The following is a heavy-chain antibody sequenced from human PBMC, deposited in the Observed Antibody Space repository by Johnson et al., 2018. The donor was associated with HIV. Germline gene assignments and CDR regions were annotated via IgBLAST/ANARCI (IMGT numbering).Heavy chain of an antibody. CDR3: AKKALGDVDAFDI. D-gene: IGHD2-21*02. CDR1: GFTFSSYA. J-gene: IGHJ3*02. CDR2: ISGSGGST. Sequence: VQLVESGGNVVRPGGSLRLSCTASGFTFSSYAMSWVRQAPGKGLKWVPAISGSGGSTYYADSVKGRFTISRDNSKNTLYLQMNSLRAEDTAVYYCAKKALGDVDAFDIWGQGTMVTVSS. V-gene: IGHV3-23*04.